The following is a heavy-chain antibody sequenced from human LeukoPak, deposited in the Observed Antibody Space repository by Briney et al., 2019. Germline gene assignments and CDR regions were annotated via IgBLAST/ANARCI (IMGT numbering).Heavy chain of an antibody. J-gene: IGHJ4*02. D-gene: IGHD1-26*01. V-gene: IGHV1-8*01. CDR3: ARDLSSTANWEFDY. Sequence: ASVKVSCKASGYTFTSCDINWVRQATGQGLEWMGWMNPNSGDTGYAQNFQGRVTITRDTSISTAYMELSSLTSDDTAIYYCARDLSSTANWEFDYWGQGTLVTVSS. CDR1: GYTFTSCD. CDR2: MNPNSGDT.